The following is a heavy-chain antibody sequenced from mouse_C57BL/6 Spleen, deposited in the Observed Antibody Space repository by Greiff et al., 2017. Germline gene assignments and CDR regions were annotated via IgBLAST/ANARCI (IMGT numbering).Heavy chain of an antibody. CDR3: ARSYDGYYVYFDV. Sequence: VQLQQSGAELVRPGASVKLSCKASGYTFTDYYINWVKQRPGQGLEWIARIYPGSGNTYYNEKFKGKATLTAEKSSSTAYMQLSSLTSDDSAVYFCARSYDGYYVYFDVWGTGTTVTVSS. D-gene: IGHD2-3*01. J-gene: IGHJ1*03. V-gene: IGHV1-76*01. CDR2: IYPGSGNT. CDR1: GYTFTDYY.